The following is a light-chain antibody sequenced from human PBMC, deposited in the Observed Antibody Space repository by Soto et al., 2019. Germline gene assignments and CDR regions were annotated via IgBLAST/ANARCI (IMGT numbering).Light chain of an antibody. CDR2: GAS. V-gene: IGKV3-20*01. CDR1: QSVSSSH. CDR3: QQYGSWWT. Sequence: EIVLTQSPGTLSLSPGERASLSCRASQSVSSSHLAWYQQKPGQAPRLLIYGASRRATGIPDRFSGSGSGTDFTLTISRLEPEDFAVYYCQQYGSWWTFGQGTKVDIK. J-gene: IGKJ1*01.